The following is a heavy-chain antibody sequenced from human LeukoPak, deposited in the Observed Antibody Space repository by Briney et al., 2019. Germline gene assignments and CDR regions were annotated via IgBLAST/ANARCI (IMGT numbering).Heavy chain of an antibody. D-gene: IGHD6-13*01. V-gene: IGHV1-69*05. Sequence: ASVKVSCKASGGTFSSYAISWVRQAPGQGLEWMGGIIPIFGTANYAQKFQGRVTITTDESTSTAYMELSSLRSEDTAVYYCARAPVAAAGTGGVYYYCYMDVWGKGTTVTVSS. CDR1: GGTFSSYA. CDR3: ARAPVAAAGTGGVYYYCYMDV. J-gene: IGHJ6*03. CDR2: IIPIFGTA.